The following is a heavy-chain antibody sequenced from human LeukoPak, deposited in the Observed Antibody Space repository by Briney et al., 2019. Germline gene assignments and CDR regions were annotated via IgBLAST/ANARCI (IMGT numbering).Heavy chain of an antibody. CDR1: GGSISSSSYY. D-gene: IGHD1-7*01. J-gene: IGHJ6*03. CDR2: SYYSGST. V-gene: IGHV4-39*01. CDR3: ARAYNWNLYYYYMDV. Sequence: SETLSLTCTVSGGSISSSSYYWGWIRQPPGKGLEWIGSSYYSGSTYYNPSLKSRVTISVDTSKNQFSLKLSSVTAADTAVYYCARAYNWNLYYYYMDVWGKGTTVTVSS.